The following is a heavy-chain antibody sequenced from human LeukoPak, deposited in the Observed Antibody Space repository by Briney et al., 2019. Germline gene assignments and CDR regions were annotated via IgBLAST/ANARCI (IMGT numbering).Heavy chain of an antibody. CDR3: AKEASTYYDFWSGYYRGLDYFDY. CDR2: ISGSGGST. CDR1: GFTFSSYA. D-gene: IGHD3-3*01. Sequence: PGGSLRLSCAASGFTFSSYAMSWVRQAPGKGLEWVSAISGSGGSTYYADSVKGRFTISRDNPKNTLYLQMNSLRAEDTAVYYCAKEASTYYDFWSGYYRGLDYFDYWGQGTLVTVSS. V-gene: IGHV3-23*01. J-gene: IGHJ4*02.